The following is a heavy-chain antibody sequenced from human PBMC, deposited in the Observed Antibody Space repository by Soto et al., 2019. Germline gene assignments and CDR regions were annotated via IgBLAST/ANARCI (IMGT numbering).Heavy chain of an antibody. V-gene: IGHV1-3*01. CDR2: INAGNDNT. CDR3: ARVGQYYYGMDV. CDR1: GYTFTTYV. D-gene: IGHD3-3*01. J-gene: IGHJ6*02. Sequence: QVQLVQSGAEVKKPGASVKVSCKASGYTFTTYVMHWVRQAPGQRLEWMGWINAGNDNTKYSQKFQGRVTINRDTSASTVYMELSSLRSEDTAVYYCARVGQYYYGMDVWGQGTTVTVPS.